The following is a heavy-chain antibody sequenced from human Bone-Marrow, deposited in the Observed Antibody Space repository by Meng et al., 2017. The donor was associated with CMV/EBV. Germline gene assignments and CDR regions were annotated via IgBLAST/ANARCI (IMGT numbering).Heavy chain of an antibody. CDR3: AREGVKPYWYFDL. CDR1: GFSLSNAKMG. V-gene: IGHV2-26*01. Sequence: SGPTLVKPTETLTLTCTVSGFSLSNAKMGVSWIRQPPGQALEWLAHIFSNDEKAYSTSLKSRLTISKDTSKSQVVLTMTNMDPVDTATYFCAREGVKPYWYFDLWGRGTLVTVSS. CDR2: IFSNDEK. J-gene: IGHJ2*01. D-gene: IGHD3-16*02.